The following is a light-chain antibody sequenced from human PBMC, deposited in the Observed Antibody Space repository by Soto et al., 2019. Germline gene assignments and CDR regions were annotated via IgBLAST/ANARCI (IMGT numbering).Light chain of an antibody. CDR2: GAS. V-gene: IGKV3-15*01. Sequence: EIVMTQSPATLSVSPGERATLSCRASQSVSSNLAWYQQKPGQAPSLLIYGASTRATGIPARFSGSGSGKEFTLTISSLLSEDFAVYYCQQYNNWLLTFGQGTRLEIK. J-gene: IGKJ5*01. CDR3: QQYNNWLLT. CDR1: QSVSSN.